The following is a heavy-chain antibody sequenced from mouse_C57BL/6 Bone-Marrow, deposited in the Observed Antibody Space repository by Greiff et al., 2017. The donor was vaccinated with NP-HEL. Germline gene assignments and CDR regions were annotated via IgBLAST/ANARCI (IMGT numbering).Heavy chain of an antibody. CDR2: ISSGSSTI. Sequence: EVKVVESGGGLVKPGGSLKLSCAASGFTFSDYGMHWVRQAPEKGLEWVAYISSGSSTIYYADTVKGRFTISRDNAKNTLFLQMTSLRSEDTAMYYCARWGVGQAWFAYWGQGTLVTVSA. J-gene: IGHJ3*01. V-gene: IGHV5-17*01. D-gene: IGHD3-3*01. CDR3: ARWGVGQAWFAY. CDR1: GFTFSDYG.